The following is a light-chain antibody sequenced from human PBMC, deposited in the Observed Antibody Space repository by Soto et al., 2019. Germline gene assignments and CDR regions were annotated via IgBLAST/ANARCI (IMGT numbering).Light chain of an antibody. V-gene: IGKV3-15*01. CDR3: QQYNNWPGT. CDR2: GAS. CDR1: QSVSSN. J-gene: IGKJ3*01. Sequence: EIVMTQSPATLSVSPGERATLSCRASQSVSSNLAWYQQKPGQAPRLLISGASPRATGIPARFSGSGSGTEFTLTISSLQSEDFAVYYCQQYNNWPGTFGPGTKVDIK.